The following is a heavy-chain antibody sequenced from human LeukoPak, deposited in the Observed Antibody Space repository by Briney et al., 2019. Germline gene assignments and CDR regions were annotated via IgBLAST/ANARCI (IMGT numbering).Heavy chain of an antibody. J-gene: IGHJ4*02. D-gene: IGHD7-27*01. Sequence: PGGSLRLSCAASGFTFSRYWMHWVRQAPGKGLVWVSGIHSDGSNTRYADSVKGRFTISRDNAKNTLDLQMNSLRAEDTAVYYCARPWGDSTNIDSWGQGTLVTVSS. CDR1: GFTFSRYW. V-gene: IGHV3-74*01. CDR2: IHSDGSNT. CDR3: ARPWGDSTNIDS.